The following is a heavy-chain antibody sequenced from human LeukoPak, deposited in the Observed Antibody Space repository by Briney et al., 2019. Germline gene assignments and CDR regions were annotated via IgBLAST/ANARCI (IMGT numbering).Heavy chain of an antibody. CDR2: ISGSGGST. Sequence: PGGFLRLSCAASGFTFSGYAMNWVRQAPGKGLEWVSAISGSGGSTYYADSVKGRFTISRDNSKNTLYLQMNSLRAEDTAVYYCAKEKYYGSGSSSSPFDYWGQGTLVTVSS. D-gene: IGHD3-10*01. CDR3: AKEKYYGSGSSSSPFDY. V-gene: IGHV3-23*01. CDR1: GFTFSGYA. J-gene: IGHJ4*02.